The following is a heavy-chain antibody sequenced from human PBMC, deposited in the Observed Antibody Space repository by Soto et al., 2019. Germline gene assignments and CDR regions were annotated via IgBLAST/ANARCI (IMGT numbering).Heavy chain of an antibody. CDR2: INPNSGGT. D-gene: IGHD6-13*01. J-gene: IGHJ6*02. CDR3: ARDFVEQQLVHHDYYYYGMDV. V-gene: IGHV1-2*04. Sequence: ASVKVSCKASGYTFTGYYMHWVRQAPGQGLEWMGWINPNSGGTNYAQKFQGWVTMTRDTFISTAYMELSRLRSDDTAVYYCARDFVEQQLVHHDYYYYGMDVWGQGTTVTVSS. CDR1: GYTFTGYY.